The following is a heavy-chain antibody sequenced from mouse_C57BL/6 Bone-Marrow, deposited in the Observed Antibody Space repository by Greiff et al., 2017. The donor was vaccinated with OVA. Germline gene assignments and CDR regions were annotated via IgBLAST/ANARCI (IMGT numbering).Heavy chain of an antibody. V-gene: IGHV1-52*01. CDR2: IDPSDSET. D-gene: IGHD1-1*01. CDR1: GYTFTSYW. J-gene: IGHJ2*01. CDR3: ARSRYYGRGNFDY. Sequence: QVQLQQPGAELVRPGSSVTLSCKASGYTFTSYWMHWVKQRPIQGLEWIGNIDPSDSETHYNQKFKDKATLTVDKSSSTAYMHLSSLTSEDSAVYYCARSRYYGRGNFDYWGQGTTLTVSS.